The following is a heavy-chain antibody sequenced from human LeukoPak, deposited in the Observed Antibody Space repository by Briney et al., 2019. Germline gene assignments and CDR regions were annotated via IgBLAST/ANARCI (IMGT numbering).Heavy chain of an antibody. D-gene: IGHD3-22*01. CDR3: ARVSYYYDSSGSSDY. J-gene: IGHJ4*02. V-gene: IGHV1-18*01. CDR2: ISAYNGNT. Sequence: ASVKVSCKASGYTFTSYGISWVRQAPGQGLEWMGWISAYNGNTNYARKLQGRVTMTTDTSTSTAYMELRSLRSDDTAVYYCARVSYYYDSSGSSDYWGQGTLVTVSS. CDR1: GYTFTSYG.